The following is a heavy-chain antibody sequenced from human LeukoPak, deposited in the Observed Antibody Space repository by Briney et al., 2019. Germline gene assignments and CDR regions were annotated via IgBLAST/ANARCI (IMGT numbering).Heavy chain of an antibody. CDR1: GDSISSGRW. Sequence: PSETLSLTCAVSGDSISSGRWWTWVRQPPGKGLEWIGDIYQSVNTNYNPSLKSRVTISVDQSKNHFSLKVNSVTAADTAVYYCATLSSGFTNWGQGTLVTVSS. D-gene: IGHD3-22*01. CDR3: ATLSSGFTN. J-gene: IGHJ4*02. V-gene: IGHV4-4*02. CDR2: IYQSVNT.